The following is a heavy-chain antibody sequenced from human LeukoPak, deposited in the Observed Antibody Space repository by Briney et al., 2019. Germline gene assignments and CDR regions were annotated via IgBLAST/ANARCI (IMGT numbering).Heavy chain of an antibody. J-gene: IGHJ6*04. CDR2: INAGNGNT. CDR3: ARGGAGSGRNYGMDV. Sequence: ASVKVSCKASGYTFTSYAMHWVRQAPGRRLEWMGWINAGNGNTKYSQKFQGRVTITRDTSASTAYMELSSLRSEDTAVYYCARGGAGSGRNYGMDVWGKGTTVTVSS. D-gene: IGHD3-10*01. CDR1: GYTFTSYA. V-gene: IGHV1-3*01.